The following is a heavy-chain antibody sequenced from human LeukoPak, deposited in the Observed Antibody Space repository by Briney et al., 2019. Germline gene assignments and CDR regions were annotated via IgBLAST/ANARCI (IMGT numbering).Heavy chain of an antibody. CDR3: TRGDGSGSF. Sequence: GGSLRLSCTASGFTFGDYAMSWVSQAPGRGLEWVGFIRSKAHGGTTEYAASVKRRFTISRDDSKSIAYLQMNSLKTEDTAVYYCTRGDGSGSFWGQGTLVTVSS. V-gene: IGHV3-49*04. CDR2: IRSKAHGGTT. D-gene: IGHD3-10*01. J-gene: IGHJ4*02. CDR1: GFTFGDYA.